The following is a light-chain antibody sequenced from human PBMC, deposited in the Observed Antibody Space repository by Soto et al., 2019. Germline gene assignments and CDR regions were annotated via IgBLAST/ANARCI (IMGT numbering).Light chain of an antibody. Sequence: DVQITQSPSNLSASVGDRVTITCRASQSINNLLAWYQQKPGKAPKFLMYDVSTLESGVPSRFRGSGSGTEFTLTISRLQPEDFATYYCQQYDSYPLTFGGGTKVDIK. J-gene: IGKJ4*01. CDR1: QSINNL. V-gene: IGKV1-5*01. CDR2: DVS. CDR3: QQYDSYPLT.